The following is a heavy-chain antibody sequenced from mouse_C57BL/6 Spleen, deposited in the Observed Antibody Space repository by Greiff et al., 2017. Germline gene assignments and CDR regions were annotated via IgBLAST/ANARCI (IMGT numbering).Heavy chain of an antibody. D-gene: IGHD2-2*01. CDR1: GYTFTDYY. CDR3: STMVTTKGFLFAY. J-gene: IGHJ3*01. CDR2: INPNNGGT. Sequence: VQLQQSGPELVKPGASVKISCKASGYTFTDYYMNWVKQSHGKSLEWIGDINPNNGGTIYNQKFKGKATLTVDKSSSTAYMELRSLTSEDSAVYYCSTMVTTKGFLFAYWGQGTLVTVSA. V-gene: IGHV1-26*01.